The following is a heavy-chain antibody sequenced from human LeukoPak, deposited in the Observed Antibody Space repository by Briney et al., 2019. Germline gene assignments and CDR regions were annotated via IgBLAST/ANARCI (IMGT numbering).Heavy chain of an antibody. V-gene: IGHV4-59*12. Sequence: SETLSLTCTVSGGSISSYYWSWVRQPPGKGLERIGYIYYNGSTNYNPSLKSRVTISVDTSKVQCSLKLSSVTGADTAVYYCAREAGYDYVWGSYRPYYFDYWGQGTLVTVSS. CDR3: AREAGYDYVWGSYRPYYFDY. D-gene: IGHD3-16*02. J-gene: IGHJ4*02. CDR2: IYYNGST. CDR1: GGSISSYY.